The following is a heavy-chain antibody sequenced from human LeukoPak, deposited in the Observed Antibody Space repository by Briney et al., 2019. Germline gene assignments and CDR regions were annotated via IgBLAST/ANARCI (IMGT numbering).Heavy chain of an antibody. CDR1: GYTSTSYG. V-gene: IGHV1-18*01. CDR3: ASSYTSGWEFDY. D-gene: IGHD6-19*01. CDR2: ISAYNGNT. J-gene: IGHJ4*02. Sequence: ASVKVSCKASGYTSTSYGISWVRQAPGQGLEWMGWISAYNGNTNYAQKVHGRVTMTRDTSTSTAYMELRSLRSDDTAVYYCASSYTSGWEFDYWGQGTLVTVPS.